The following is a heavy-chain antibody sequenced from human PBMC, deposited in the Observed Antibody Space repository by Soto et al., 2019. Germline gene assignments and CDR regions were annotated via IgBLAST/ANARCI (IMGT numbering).Heavy chain of an antibody. CDR1: GFTFSSYA. D-gene: IGHD3-22*01. CDR3: AKDMRTYYYDSSGYYFGLGFDY. J-gene: IGHJ4*02. Sequence: PGGSLRLSCAASGFTFSSYAMSWVRQAPGKGLEWVSAISGSGGSTYYADSVKGRFTISRDNSKNTLYLQMNSLRAEDTAVYYCAKDMRTYYYDSSGYYFGLGFDYWGQGTLVTVSS. CDR2: ISGSGGST. V-gene: IGHV3-23*01.